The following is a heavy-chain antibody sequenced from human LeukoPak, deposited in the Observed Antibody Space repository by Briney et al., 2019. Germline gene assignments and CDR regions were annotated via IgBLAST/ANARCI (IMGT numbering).Heavy chain of an antibody. D-gene: IGHD3-22*01. J-gene: IGHJ4*02. CDR1: GFTFSSYS. CDR2: ISSSSSYI. Sequence: GGSLRLSCAASGFTFSSYSVNWVRQAPGKGLEWVSSISSSSSYIYYADSVKGRFTISRDNAKNSLYLQMNSLRAEDTAVYYCASAYYYDSSGYSHFDYWGQGTLVTVSS. CDR3: ASAYYYDSSGYSHFDY. V-gene: IGHV3-21*01.